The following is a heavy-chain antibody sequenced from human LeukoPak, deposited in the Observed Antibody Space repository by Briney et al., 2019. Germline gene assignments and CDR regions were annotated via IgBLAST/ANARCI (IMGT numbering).Heavy chain of an antibody. CDR2: ISYDGDNK. CDR3: ARAREPYYYYYGMDV. D-gene: IGHD1-14*01. V-gene: IGHV3-30-3*01. CDR1: GFTFSSYG. J-gene: IGHJ6*02. Sequence: GGSLRLSCAASGFTFSSYGMHWVRQAPGKGLGWVAVISYDGDNKYYVDSVKGRFTISRDNSKNTLYLQMNSLRAEDTAVYYCARAREPYYYYYGMDVWGQGTTVTVSS.